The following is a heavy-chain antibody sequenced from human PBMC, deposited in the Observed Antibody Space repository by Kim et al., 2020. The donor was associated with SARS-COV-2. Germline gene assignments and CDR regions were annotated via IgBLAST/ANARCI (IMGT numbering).Heavy chain of an antibody. Sequence: GGALRLSCAVSGLTFNNYAMSWVRQAPGKGLEGVSTISGSGTDTYYADSVKGRFTIARDNSKTTLYLQVSSLRADDTAVDYCVKDRGDSAHWGQGALGTV. V-gene: IGHV3-23*01. CDR1: GLTFNNYA. CDR3: VKDRGDSAH. J-gene: IGHJ4*02. CDR2: ISGSGTDT. D-gene: IGHD3-10*01.